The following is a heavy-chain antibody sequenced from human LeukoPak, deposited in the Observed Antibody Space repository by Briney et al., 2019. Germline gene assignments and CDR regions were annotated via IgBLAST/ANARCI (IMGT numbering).Heavy chain of an antibody. CDR3: ARRAYGSGSSFDY. CDR1: GGSISSYY. D-gene: IGHD3-10*01. Sequence: SETLSLTCTVSGGSISSYYWSWIRQPPGKGLEWIGYIYYSGSTNYNPSLKSRVTISVDTSKNQFSLKLSSVTAADTAVYYCARRAYGSGSSFDYWAREPWSPSPQ. J-gene: IGHJ4*02. CDR2: IYYSGST. V-gene: IGHV4-59*08.